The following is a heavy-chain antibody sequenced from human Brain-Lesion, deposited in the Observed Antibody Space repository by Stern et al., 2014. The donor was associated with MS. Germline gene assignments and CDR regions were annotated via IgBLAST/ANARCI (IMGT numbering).Heavy chain of an antibody. J-gene: IGHJ3*02. V-gene: IGHV4-61*02. Sequence: QLQLQESAPGLVKPSQTLSLTCTVSGASISSGTYFWTWIRQPAGKGLEWIGRISTSGSTTYNPSLKSLVPISLDTSKKEFPLKLSSVTAADTAVYYCARAYYYDTSGDSDAFNIWGQGTQVTVSS. D-gene: IGHD3-22*01. CDR3: ARAYYYDTSGDSDAFNI. CDR2: ISTSGST. CDR1: GASISSGTYF.